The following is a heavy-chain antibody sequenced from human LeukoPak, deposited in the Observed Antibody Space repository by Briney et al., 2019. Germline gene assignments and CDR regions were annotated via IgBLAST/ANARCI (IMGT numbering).Heavy chain of an antibody. J-gene: IGHJ4*02. V-gene: IGHV1-2*02. CDR3: ARSSGWYGFDY. D-gene: IGHD6-19*01. Sequence: GASVKVSCKASGYTFTGYYMQWVRQAPGQGREWMGWINPNSGGTNYAQKFQGRVTMTRDTSISTAYMELSRLRSDDTAVYYCARSSGWYGFDYWGQGTLVTVSS. CDR1: GYTFTGYY. CDR2: INPNSGGT.